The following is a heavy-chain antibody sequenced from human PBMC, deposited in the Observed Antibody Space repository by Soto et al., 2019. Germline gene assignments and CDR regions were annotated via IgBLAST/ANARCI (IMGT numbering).Heavy chain of an antibody. D-gene: IGHD1-26*01. CDR1: GFTFSDYY. Sequence: QVQLVESGGGLVKPGGSLRLSCAASGFTFSDYYMSWIRQAPGKGLEWVSYISSSSSYTNYADSVKGRFTISRDNAKNSLYLQMNSLRAEDTAVYYCAREEYSGSYRGPFDYWGQGTLVTVSS. CDR2: ISSSSSYT. CDR3: AREEYSGSYRGPFDY. J-gene: IGHJ4*02. V-gene: IGHV3-11*05.